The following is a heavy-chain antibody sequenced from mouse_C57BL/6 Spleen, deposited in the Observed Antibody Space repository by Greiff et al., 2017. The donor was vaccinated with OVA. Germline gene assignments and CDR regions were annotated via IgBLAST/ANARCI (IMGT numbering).Heavy chain of an antibody. V-gene: IGHV1-15*01. D-gene: IGHD1-1*01. CDR2: IDPETGGT. Sequence: QVQLQQSGAELVRPGASVTLSCKASGYTFTDYDMHWVKQTPVHGLEWIGAIDPETGGTAYNQKFKGKAILTADKSSSTAYMELRSLTSEDSAVYYCTRNLFYAMDYWGQGTSVTVSS. J-gene: IGHJ4*01. CDR1: GYTFTDYD. CDR3: TRNLFYAMDY.